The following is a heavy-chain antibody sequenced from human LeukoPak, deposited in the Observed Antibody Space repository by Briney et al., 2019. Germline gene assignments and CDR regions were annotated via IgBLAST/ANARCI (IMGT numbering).Heavy chain of an antibody. CDR2: IYHSGST. CDR1: GGSISSGGYY. CDR3: VRDIYGDYRSWFAP. J-gene: IGHJ5*01. D-gene: IGHD4-17*01. V-gene: IGHV4-30-2*01. Sequence: SQTLSLTCTVSGGSISSGGYYWSWIRQPPGKGLEWIGYIYHSGSTYYNSSLKSRVTISLDTSKNQFLLKVTSVTAADTAIYYCVRDIYGDYRSWFAPWGQGTLVTVSS.